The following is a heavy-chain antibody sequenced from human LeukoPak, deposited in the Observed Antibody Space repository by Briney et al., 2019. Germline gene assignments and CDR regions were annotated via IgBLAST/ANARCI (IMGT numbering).Heavy chain of an antibody. CDR1: GFTFSSYG. CDR3: AGAFDV. V-gene: IGHV3-33*08. Sequence: PGGSLRLSCAASGFTFSSYGMHWVRQAPGKGLEWVAVIWYDGSNKYYADSVKGRFTISRDDPKNTLFLQMNSLRVEDTATYYCAGAFDVWGQGTMVIVSS. J-gene: IGHJ3*01. CDR2: IWYDGSNK.